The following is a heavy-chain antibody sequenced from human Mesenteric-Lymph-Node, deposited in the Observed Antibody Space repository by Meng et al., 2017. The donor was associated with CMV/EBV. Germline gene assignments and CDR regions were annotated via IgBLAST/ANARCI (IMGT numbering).Heavy chain of an antibody. CDR2: INHSGST. V-gene: IGHV4-34*01. J-gene: IGHJ4*02. Sequence: QGQLHQGGAGLVKPSETLSVTCAVYGGSFSGYYWNWIRQSPEKGLEWIGEINHSGSTTYNPSFTSRIIISVDTSTNQISLNMSSVTAADTAVYYCARGSSYDILTGYFDYWGQGALVTVFS. CDR1: GGSFSGYY. CDR3: ARGSSYDILTGYFDY. D-gene: IGHD3-9*01.